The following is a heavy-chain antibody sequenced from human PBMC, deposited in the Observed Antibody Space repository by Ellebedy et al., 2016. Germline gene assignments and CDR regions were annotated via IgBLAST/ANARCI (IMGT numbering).Heavy chain of an antibody. J-gene: IGHJ5*01. CDR1: GFTFSNYV. CDR3: ATTPGGYCTITSCFSPRFDS. D-gene: IGHD2-2*01. V-gene: IGHV3-23*01. CDR2: ISRTDDST. Sequence: GGSLRLXCTASGFTFSNYVMSWVRQAPGKGLKWVSGISRTDDSTYYADSVKGRFTISRDDPKSTLYLQMNSLRADDTAVYYCATTPGGYCTITSCFSPRFDSWGQGTLVTVSS.